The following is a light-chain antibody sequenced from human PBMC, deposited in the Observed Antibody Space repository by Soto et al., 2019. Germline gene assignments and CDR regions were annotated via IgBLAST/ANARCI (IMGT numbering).Light chain of an antibody. CDR3: QPYKMYSEP. J-gene: IGKJ1*01. CDR1: QTISSC. Sequence: DIKMTQSPSTLSGSVGDRVTITCLASQTISSCLAWYQQKPGKAPKLLFYKASTLKSGVPSRFSARVSGTEFTLNISTLPGDDFGTSYLQPYKMYSEPFGQGTKVAIK. CDR2: KAS. V-gene: IGKV1-5*03.